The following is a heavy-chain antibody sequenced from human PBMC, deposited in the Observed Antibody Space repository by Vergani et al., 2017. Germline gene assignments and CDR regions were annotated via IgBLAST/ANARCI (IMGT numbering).Heavy chain of an antibody. CDR3: ATNDRARQPPGGY. D-gene: IGHD1-14*01. CDR1: GNRFTAYS. V-gene: IGHV1-2*06. CDR2: INLNNGDT. Sequence: QVQLVQSGAEVKRPGASVKVSCKASGNRFTAYSMHWVREAPGQGLEWMGRINLNNGDTQYAQKFQGRVTMTRDTSISTGYMEMNSLRSDDTALYYCATNDRARQPPGGYWGQGSLVTVSS. J-gene: IGHJ4*02.